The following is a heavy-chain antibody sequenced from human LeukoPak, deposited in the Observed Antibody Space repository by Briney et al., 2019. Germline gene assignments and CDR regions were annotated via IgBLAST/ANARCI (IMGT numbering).Heavy chain of an antibody. CDR2: ISTSSSYI. V-gene: IGHV3-21*01. Sequence: GGSLRPSCAASGFTFSGSTMNWVRQAPGKGLEWVSFISTSSSYIYYADSVRGRFTISRDNAKDSLYLQMNSLRAEDTAVYYCARQQWLDGAYYFDYWGQGTLVTVSS. CDR3: ARQQWLDGAYYFDY. CDR1: GFTFSGST. J-gene: IGHJ4*02. D-gene: IGHD6-19*01.